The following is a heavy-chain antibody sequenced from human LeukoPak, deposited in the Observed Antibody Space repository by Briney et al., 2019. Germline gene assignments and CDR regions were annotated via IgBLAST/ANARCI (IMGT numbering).Heavy chain of an antibody. J-gene: IGHJ6*02. V-gene: IGHV3-23*01. D-gene: IGHD3-10*01. CDR1: GFTFSSYA. CDR2: ISGSGGST. CDR3: AKGYGSGSNYYYGMDV. Sequence: GVSLRLSCAASGFTFSSYAMSWVRQAPGKGLEWVSAISGSGGSTYYADSVKGRFTISRDNSKNTLYLQMNSLRAEDTAVYYCAKGYGSGSNYYYGMDVWGQGTTVTVSS.